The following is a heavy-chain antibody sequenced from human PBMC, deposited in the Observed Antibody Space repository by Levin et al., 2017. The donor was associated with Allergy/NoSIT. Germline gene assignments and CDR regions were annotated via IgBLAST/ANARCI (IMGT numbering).Heavy chain of an antibody. Sequence: SCAASGFTFSSYSMNWVRQAPGKGLEWVSYISGSGNTISYADSVKGRFTISRDNAKNSLYLQISSLKDEDTAVYFCARVRAGYYFDYWGQGTLVTVSS. V-gene: IGHV3-48*02. CDR3: ARVRAGYYFDY. D-gene: IGHD3-10*01. CDR1: GFTFSSYS. CDR2: ISGSGNTI. J-gene: IGHJ4*02.